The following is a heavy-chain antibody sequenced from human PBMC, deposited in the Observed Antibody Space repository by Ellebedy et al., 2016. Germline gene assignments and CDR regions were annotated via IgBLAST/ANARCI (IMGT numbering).Heavy chain of an antibody. CDR3: AREYCGGDACQNWFDP. D-gene: IGHD2-21*01. CDR1: GFSLSTRGMR. V-gene: IGHV2-70*04. CDR2: FDWDDDK. J-gene: IGHJ5*02. Sequence: SGPTLVXPTQPLTLTCTFSGFSLSTRGMRVSWIRQPPGKALEWLARFDWDDDKVYSTSLKTRLTISKGTSKNQVVLTMTNMDPVDTATYYCAREYCGGDACQNWFDPWGQGTLVTVSS.